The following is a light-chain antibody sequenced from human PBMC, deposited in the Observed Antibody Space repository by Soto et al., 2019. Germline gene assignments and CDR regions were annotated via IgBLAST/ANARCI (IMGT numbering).Light chain of an antibody. Sequence: IVLTQSPATLSLSPGERATLSCRASQSVSSSLSWYQQKPGQAPRLLTYDAFNRGTGIPARFSGGGSGTDLTLTISSLEPVDFAVYYCQQHSNWPQTFGQGTKV. V-gene: IGKV3-11*01. CDR1: QSVSSS. J-gene: IGKJ1*01. CDR2: DAF. CDR3: QQHSNWPQT.